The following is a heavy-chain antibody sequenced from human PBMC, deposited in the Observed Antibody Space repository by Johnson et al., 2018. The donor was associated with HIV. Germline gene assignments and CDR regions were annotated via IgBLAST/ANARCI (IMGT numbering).Heavy chain of an antibody. Sequence: VQLVESGGGLIQPGGSLRLSCAASGFTVSSNYMSWVRQAPGKGLEWVSGIYWNGVRTTYADSVKGRFSISRDNSKNTLYLQMNSLRAEDTAVYFCARERHYYGSVRPRERQGDAFDIWGQGTMVTVAS. CDR2: IYWNGVRT. D-gene: IGHD3-10*01. J-gene: IGHJ3*02. V-gene: IGHV3-53*01. CDR3: ARERHYYGSVRPRERQGDAFDI. CDR1: GFTVSSNY.